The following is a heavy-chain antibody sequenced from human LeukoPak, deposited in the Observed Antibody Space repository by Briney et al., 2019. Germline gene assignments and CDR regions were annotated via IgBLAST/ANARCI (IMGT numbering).Heavy chain of an antibody. D-gene: IGHD2-15*01. Sequence: GESLKISCKASGYNFASYWIGWVRQMPGKGLEWMGIIYPGDSNTIYSPSFQGQVTISADMSISTAYMQWSGLKASDTAMYYCARLLTTCSGDKCYHFYYGMDVWGQGTTVTVSS. J-gene: IGHJ6*02. CDR3: ARLLTTCSGDKCYHFYYGMDV. CDR1: GYNFASYW. V-gene: IGHV5-51*01. CDR2: IYPGDSNT.